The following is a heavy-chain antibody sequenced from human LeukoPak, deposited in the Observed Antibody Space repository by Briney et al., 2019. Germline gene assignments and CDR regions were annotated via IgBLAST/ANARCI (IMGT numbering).Heavy chain of an antibody. CDR3: ARGGSYFDISGYYFY. J-gene: IGHJ4*02. V-gene: IGHV3-64*01. CDR2: ISSNGIST. Sequence: GGSLRLSCVVSGFSLSSHGMHWVRQAPGKGREDVSAISSNGISTFYANSVKGRFTVSRDDSKNTVYLQMGSLRAEDMAVYYCARGGSYFDISGYYFYWGQGTLVTVSS. D-gene: IGHD3-22*01. CDR1: GFSLSSHG.